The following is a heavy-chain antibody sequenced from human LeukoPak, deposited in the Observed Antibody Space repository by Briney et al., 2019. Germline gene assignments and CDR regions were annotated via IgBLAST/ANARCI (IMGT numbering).Heavy chain of an antibody. V-gene: IGHV3-9*01. J-gene: IGHJ4*02. Sequence: PGGSLRLSCAASGFTFDDYAMHWVRQAPGKGLEWVSGISWNSGSIGYADSVKGRFTISRDNAKNSLYLQMNSLRAEDTALYYCAKGRLNYYDSSGYYYSDFDYWGQGTLVTVSS. CDR3: AKGRLNYYDSSGYYYSDFDY. CDR2: ISWNSGSI. CDR1: GFTFDDYA. D-gene: IGHD3-22*01.